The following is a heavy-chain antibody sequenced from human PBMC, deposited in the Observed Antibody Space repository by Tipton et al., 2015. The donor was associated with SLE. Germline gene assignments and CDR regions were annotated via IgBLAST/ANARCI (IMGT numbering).Heavy chain of an antibody. CDR1: GLGFSSYW. CDR2: IRSNTDGGTT. V-gene: IGHV3-15*01. D-gene: IGHD3-10*01. Sequence: SLRLSCAASGLGFSSYWMTWVRQAPGKGLEWVGRIRSNTDGGTTDYAAPVKGRFIISRDDSKNTVYLQMNSLKTEDTAVYYCSTGSAPVDYWGRGTLVTVSS. J-gene: IGHJ4*02. CDR3: STGSAPVDY.